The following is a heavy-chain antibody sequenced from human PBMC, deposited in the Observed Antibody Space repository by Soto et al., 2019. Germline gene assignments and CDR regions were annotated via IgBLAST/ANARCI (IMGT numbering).Heavy chain of an antibody. J-gene: IGHJ6*02. CDR1: GFTFSSYT. V-gene: IGHV3-21*01. CDR2: ISSSSNYI. CDR3: VRDPLNHPSGFDV. Sequence: LRLSCAASGFTFSSYTMHRVRQAPGKGLEWVSSISSSSNYIFYTDFVRGRFTISRDNAKNSLFLQMNSLRAEDTAVYYFVRDPLNHPSGFDVWGQGTTVTVSS. D-gene: IGHD3-9*01.